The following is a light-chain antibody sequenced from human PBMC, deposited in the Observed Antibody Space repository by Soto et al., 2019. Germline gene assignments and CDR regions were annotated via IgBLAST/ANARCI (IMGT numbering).Light chain of an antibody. J-gene: IGLJ1*01. CDR3: SSYTSSSTLTYV. CDR2: EVS. Sequence: QSVLTQPASVSGSPGQSITISCTGTSSDVGGYNYVSCYQQHPGKAPKLMIYEVSNRPSGVSNRFSGSKSGNTASLTISGLQAEDEADYYCSSYTSSSTLTYVFGTGTKVTVL. V-gene: IGLV2-14*01. CDR1: SSDVGGYNY.